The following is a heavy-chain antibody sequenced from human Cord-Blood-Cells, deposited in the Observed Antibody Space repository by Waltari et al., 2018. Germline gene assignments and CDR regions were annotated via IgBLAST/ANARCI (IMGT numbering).Heavy chain of an antibody. CDR3: ARSVGGGFDY. V-gene: IGHV4-39*01. CDR1: GGSISSSSYY. CDR2: IYYSGXX. Sequence: QLQLQESGPGLVKPSETLSLTCTVSGGSISSSSYYWGLIRQPPRKGLEWIGSIYYSGXXYYNPSLXXXXXXXXXXXKNQFSLKLSSVTAADTAVYYCARSVGGGFDYWGQGTLVTVSS. D-gene: IGHD2-15*01. J-gene: IGHJ4*02.